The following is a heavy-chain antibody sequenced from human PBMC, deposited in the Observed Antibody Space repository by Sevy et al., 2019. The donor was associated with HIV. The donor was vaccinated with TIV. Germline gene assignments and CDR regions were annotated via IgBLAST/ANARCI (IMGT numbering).Heavy chain of an antibody. Sequence: ASVKVSCKASGYTFTGYYMHWVRQAPGQGLEWMGRINPNSGGTNYAQKFQGRVTMTRDTSISTAYMELSRLRSDDTAMYYCARGPSRWLQSYFDYWGQGTLVTVSS. D-gene: IGHD5-12*01. CDR3: ARGPSRWLQSYFDY. J-gene: IGHJ4*02. CDR1: GYTFTGYY. V-gene: IGHV1-2*06. CDR2: INPNSGGT.